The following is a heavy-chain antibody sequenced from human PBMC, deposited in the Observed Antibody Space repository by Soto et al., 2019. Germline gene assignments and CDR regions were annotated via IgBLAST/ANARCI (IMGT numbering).Heavy chain of an antibody. CDR2: IRSKAYGGTT. CDR3: TQLHQFDY. J-gene: IGHJ4*02. CDR1: GFTFGDYA. V-gene: IGHV3-49*03. Sequence: GGSLRLSCAASGFTFGDYARSWFRQAPGKGLEWVGFIRSKAYGGTTEYAASVKGRFTISRDDSKSIAYLQMNRLKTEDTAVYYCTQLHQFDYWGQGTLVTVSS. D-gene: IGHD3-10*01.